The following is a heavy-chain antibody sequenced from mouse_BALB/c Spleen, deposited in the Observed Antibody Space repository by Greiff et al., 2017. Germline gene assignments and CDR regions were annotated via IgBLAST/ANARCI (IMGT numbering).Heavy chain of an antibody. CDR2: IWRGGST. CDR1: GFSLTSYG. D-gene: IGHD2-4*01. CDR3: ARIYYEYGFDY. Sequence: QVQLQQSGPGLVQPSQSLSITCTVSGFSLTSYGVHWVSQSPGKGLEWLGVIWRGGSTDYNAAFRSRLSISKDNSKSQDVFKRNSLQANDTARYCCARIYYEYGFDYWGQGTTRTVSS. V-gene: IGHV2-2*02. J-gene: IGHJ2*01.